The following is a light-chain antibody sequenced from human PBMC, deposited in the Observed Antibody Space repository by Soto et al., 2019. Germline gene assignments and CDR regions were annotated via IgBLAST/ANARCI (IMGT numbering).Light chain of an antibody. CDR3: QQYSDGIN. J-gene: IGKJ4*01. V-gene: IGKV1-8*01. CDR1: PGVNNY. Sequence: AVRLTQSPSSLSSSIGYIVAITCRASPGVNNYLAWYRQSPGKAPQLLIYGASTLQSGVPSRFSGSAYGTDFTLTINYLRSEDFETYYCQQYSDGINFGGGTKV. CDR2: GAS.